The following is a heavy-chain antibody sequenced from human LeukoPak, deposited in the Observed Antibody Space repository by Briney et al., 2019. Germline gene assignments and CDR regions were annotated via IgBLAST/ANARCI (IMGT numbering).Heavy chain of an antibody. CDR2: IYYSGST. Sequence: PSETLSLTCTVSGGSISSSSYYWGWIRQPPGKGLEWIGSIYYSGSTYYNPSLKSRVTISVDTSKNQFSLKLSSVTAADTAVYYCARHFLYDFWSGYPEVFDYWGQGTLVTVSS. J-gene: IGHJ4*02. V-gene: IGHV4-39*01. CDR1: GGSISSSSYY. D-gene: IGHD3-3*01. CDR3: ARHFLYDFWSGYPEVFDY.